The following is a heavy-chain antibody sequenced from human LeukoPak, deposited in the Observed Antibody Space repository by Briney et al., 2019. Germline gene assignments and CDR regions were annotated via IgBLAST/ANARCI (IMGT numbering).Heavy chain of an antibody. CDR1: GGSISSSSYY. CDR3: ARHGRSSSWDLDY. Sequence: SETLSRTCTVSGGSISSSSYYWGWIRQPPGKGLEWIGSIYYSGSTYYNPSLKSRVTISVDTSKNQFSLKLSSVTAADTAVYYCARHGRSSSWDLDYWGQGTLVTVSS. J-gene: IGHJ4*02. D-gene: IGHD6-13*01. V-gene: IGHV4-39*01. CDR2: IYYSGST.